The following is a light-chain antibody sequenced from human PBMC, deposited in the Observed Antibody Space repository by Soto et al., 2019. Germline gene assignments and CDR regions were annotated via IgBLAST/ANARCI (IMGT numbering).Light chain of an antibody. Sequence: ELLMPEYTETLSVSPGARVTLSCRASQYVSANLVWYQQKPGQAPRLLIYGASTRATGIPATFSGSGSGTEFTLTISILQSEDFAIYYCQLYNHLPHTFGQGTKVDIK. J-gene: IGKJ1*01. CDR1: QYVSAN. CDR3: QLYNHLPHT. V-gene: IGKV3-15*01. CDR2: GAS.